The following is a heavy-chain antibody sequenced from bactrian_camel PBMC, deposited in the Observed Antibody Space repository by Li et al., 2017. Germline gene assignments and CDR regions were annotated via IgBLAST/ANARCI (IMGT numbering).Heavy chain of an antibody. V-gene: IGHV3S40*01. CDR1: GFPFRRAT. J-gene: IGHJ6*01. CDR2: LDATGYVT. D-gene: IGHD3*01. CDR3: AATWGLTASEALRIMTRPDFGY. Sequence: VQLVESGGGEAQPEGSLKLSCAVSGFPFRRATISWIRQRPGKELEWVARLDATGYVTYATSVEGRFTLSQDASKDIMTLQMTSLQPEDTGMYYCAATWGLTASEALRIMTRPDFGYWGEGTQVTVS.